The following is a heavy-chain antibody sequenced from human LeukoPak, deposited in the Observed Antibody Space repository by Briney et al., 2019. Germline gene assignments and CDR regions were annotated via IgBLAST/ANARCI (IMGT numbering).Heavy chain of an antibody. CDR1: GFTFSSYS. CDR3: ARDDTERGGSGRDYFDY. D-gene: IGHD1-26*01. J-gene: IGHJ4*02. CDR2: ISSSSSYI. V-gene: IGHV3-21*01. Sequence: PGGSLRLSCAASGFTFSSYSMNWVRQAPGKGLEWVSSISSSSSYIYYADSVKGRFTISRDNAKNSLYLQMNSLRAEDTAVYYCARDDTERGGSGRDYFDYWGQGTLVTVSS.